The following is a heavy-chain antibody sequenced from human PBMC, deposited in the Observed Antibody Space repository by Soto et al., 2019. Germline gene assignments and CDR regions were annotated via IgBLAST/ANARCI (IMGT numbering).Heavy chain of an antibody. D-gene: IGHD3-10*01. CDR3: ARHYYYGSGSYPDNNY. CDR2: IDPSDSYT. J-gene: IGHJ4*02. Sequence: GESLKISCNGSGYSFTSYWISWVRQMPGKGLEWMGRIDPSDSYTNYSPSFQGHVTISADKSISTAYLQWSSLKASDTAMYYCARHYYYGSGSYPDNNYWGQGTLVTVSS. CDR1: GYSFTSYW. V-gene: IGHV5-10-1*01.